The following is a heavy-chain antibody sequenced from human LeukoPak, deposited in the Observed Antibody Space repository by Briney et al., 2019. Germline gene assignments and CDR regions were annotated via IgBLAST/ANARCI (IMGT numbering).Heavy chain of an antibody. Sequence: GGSLRLSCGASGFPFSIYWMSWVRQAPGKGLEWVASINADGSAKYSVDSVKGRFTVSRDNGNNSLYLQMNSLRAEDTAVYYCAKGGHLDDWGQGTLVTVSS. J-gene: IGHJ4*02. V-gene: IGHV3-7*03. D-gene: IGHD3-16*01. CDR3: AKGGHLDD. CDR1: GFPFSIYW. CDR2: INADGSAK.